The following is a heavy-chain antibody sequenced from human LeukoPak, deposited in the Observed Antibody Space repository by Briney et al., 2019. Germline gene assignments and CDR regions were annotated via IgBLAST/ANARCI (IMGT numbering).Heavy chain of an antibody. Sequence: TSETLSLTCAVYGGSFSGYYWSWIRQPPGKGLEWIGEINHSGSTNYNPSLKSRVTISVDTSKNQFSLKLSSVTAADTAVYYCAREDYGDYARIDYWGQGTLVTVSS. V-gene: IGHV4-34*01. D-gene: IGHD4-17*01. J-gene: IGHJ4*02. CDR2: INHSGST. CDR3: AREDYGDYARIDY. CDR1: GGSFSGYY.